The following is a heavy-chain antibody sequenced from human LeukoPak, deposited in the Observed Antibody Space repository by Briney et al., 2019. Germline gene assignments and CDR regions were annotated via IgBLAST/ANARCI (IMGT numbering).Heavy chain of an antibody. D-gene: IGHD2-8*01. CDR1: GFTFDDYG. V-gene: IGHV3-20*04. CDR2: INWNGGNT. Sequence: GGCLRLSCAASGFTFDDYGMSWVRQAPGKGLEWVSGINWNGGNTGYADSVKGRFTISRDNVKNSLYLQMNSLRAEDTALYYCARAPGVRYYYYMDVWGKGTTVTVSS. J-gene: IGHJ6*03. CDR3: ARAPGVRYYYYMDV.